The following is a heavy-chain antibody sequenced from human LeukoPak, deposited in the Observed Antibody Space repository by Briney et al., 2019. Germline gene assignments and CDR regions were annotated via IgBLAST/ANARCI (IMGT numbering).Heavy chain of an antibody. J-gene: IGHJ4*02. V-gene: IGHV3-21*01. D-gene: IGHD5/OR15-5a*01. CDR2: ISSSSSYI. Sequence: GGSLRLSCAASGFTFRNYAMSWVRQAPGKGLEWVSSISSSSSYIYYADSVKGRFTISRDNAKNSLYLQMNSLRAEDTAVYYCARARALVSTVDFDYWGQGTLVTVSS. CDR3: ARARALVSTVDFDY. CDR1: GFTFRNYA.